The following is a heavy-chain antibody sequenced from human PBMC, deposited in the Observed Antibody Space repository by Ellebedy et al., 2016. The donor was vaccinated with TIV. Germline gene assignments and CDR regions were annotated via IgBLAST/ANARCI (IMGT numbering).Heavy chain of an antibody. CDR2: ISDSGSMI. V-gene: IGHV3-11*01. J-gene: IGHJ6*02. D-gene: IGHD6-19*01. CDR1: GISSSDYY. CDR3: ARISSGRSFYGMDV. Sequence: GGSLRLSXTASGISSSDYYMSWIRQAPGKGLEWVSYISDSGSMIHYADSVKGRFTISRDNSKNSLYLQMNNLRAEDTAVYYCARISSGRSFYGMDVWGQGTTVTVSS.